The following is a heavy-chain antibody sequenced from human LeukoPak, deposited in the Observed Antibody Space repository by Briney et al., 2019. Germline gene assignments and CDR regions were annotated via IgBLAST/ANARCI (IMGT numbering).Heavy chain of an antibody. CDR2: IGGLGSST. J-gene: IGHJ4*02. V-gene: IGHV3-23*01. CDR3: ARDPGVVAFHYFDF. D-gene: IGHD3-3*01. Sequence: SGGSLRLSCAASGFTFSSHAMAWVRQAPGEGLEWVSAIGGLGSSTYYGDSVKGRFTISRDNSKNTVYLQMDSLRVEDTAVYYCARDPGVVAFHYFDFWGQGTLITVSS. CDR1: GFTFSSHA.